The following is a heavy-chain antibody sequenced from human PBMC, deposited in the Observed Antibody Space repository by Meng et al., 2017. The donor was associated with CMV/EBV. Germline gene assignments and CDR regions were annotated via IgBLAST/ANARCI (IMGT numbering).Heavy chain of an antibody. V-gene: IGHV3-30*02. D-gene: IGHD1-26*01. CDR3: AKDRSYYSYYGMDV. CDR2: IRYDGSNK. CDR1: GFTFSSYG. Sequence: GESLKISCAASGFTFSSYGMHWVRQAPGKGLEWVAFIRYDGSNKYYADSVKGRFTISRDNSKNTLYLQMNSLRAEDTAVYYCAKDRSYYSYYGMDVWGQGTTVTVSS. J-gene: IGHJ6*02.